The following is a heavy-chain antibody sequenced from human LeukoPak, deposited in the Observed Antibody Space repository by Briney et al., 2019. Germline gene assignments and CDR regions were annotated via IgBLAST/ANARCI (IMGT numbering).Heavy chain of an antibody. CDR3: AKGPQLYSGYHPDY. J-gene: IGHJ4*02. CDR2: ITGSDDKT. Sequence: PGGSLSLSCAASGFTFSGSAMTWVRQAPGKGLQWVSTITGSDDKTYYADSVKGRFTISRYFSKNMVHLHMNSLRVEDTAIYYCAKGPQLYSGYHPDYWGQGTLVTVSS. D-gene: IGHD5-12*01. CDR1: GFTFSGSA. V-gene: IGHV3-23*01.